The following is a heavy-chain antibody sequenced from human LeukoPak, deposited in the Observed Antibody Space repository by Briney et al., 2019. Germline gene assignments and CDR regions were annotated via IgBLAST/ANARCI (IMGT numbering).Heavy chain of an antibody. CDR3: ARDFYFSIDY. D-gene: IGHD2/OR15-2a*01. CDR2: ISGSDGST. V-gene: IGHV3-23*01. J-gene: IGHJ4*02. Sequence: PGGSLRLSCAASGFTFSNYAMSWVRQAPGKGPEWVSAISGSDGSTYYADSVKGRFTISRDNSKNTLYLQMNSLRAEDTAVYYCARDFYFSIDYWGQGTLVTVSS. CDR1: GFTFSNYA.